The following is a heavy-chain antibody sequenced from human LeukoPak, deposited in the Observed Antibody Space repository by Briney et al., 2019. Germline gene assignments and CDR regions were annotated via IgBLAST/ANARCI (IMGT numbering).Heavy chain of an antibody. Sequence: PGGSLRLSCAASGFTFSSFGMSWVRQAPGKGLEWVSGISNSADRTYYADHVRGRFTISRDNSKNTLLLQMNSLTVEDSAVYYCAKGTSTMANRPADYWGQGTLVTVSS. J-gene: IGHJ4*02. D-gene: IGHD5/OR15-5a*01. CDR1: GFTFSSFG. V-gene: IGHV3-23*01. CDR2: ISNSADRT. CDR3: AKGTSTMANRPADY.